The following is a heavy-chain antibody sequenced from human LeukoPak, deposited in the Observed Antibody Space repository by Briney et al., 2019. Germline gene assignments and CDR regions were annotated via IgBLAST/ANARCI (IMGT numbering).Heavy chain of an antibody. V-gene: IGHV4-4*07. CDR1: GGSISSYY. J-gene: IGHJ4*02. D-gene: IGHD6-19*01. CDR3: ARDSVAGTFDY. Sequence: SETLSLTCTVSGGSISSYYWSWIRQPAGKGLEWIGRIYTSGSTNYNPSLKSRVTMSVDTFRNQFSLKLSSVTAADTAVYYCARDSVAGTFDYWGQGTLVTVSS. CDR2: IYTSGST.